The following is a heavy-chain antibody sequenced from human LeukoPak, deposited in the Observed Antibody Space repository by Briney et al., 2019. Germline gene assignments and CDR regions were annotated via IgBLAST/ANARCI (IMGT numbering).Heavy chain of an antibody. D-gene: IGHD1-26*01. Sequence: GGSLRLSCKVSGFTFSSYHMNWVRQAPGKGLEWVSYISSSSSTIYYADSVKGRFTISRDNAKNSLYLQMNSLRAEDTAVYYCARESLVGATPADYWGQGTLVTVSS. CDR2: ISSSSSTI. V-gene: IGHV3-48*01. CDR1: GFTFSSYH. J-gene: IGHJ4*02. CDR3: ARESLVGATPADY.